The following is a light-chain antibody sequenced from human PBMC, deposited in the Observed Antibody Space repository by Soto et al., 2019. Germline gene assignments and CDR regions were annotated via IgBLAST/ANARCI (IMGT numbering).Light chain of an antibody. CDR2: AAS. Sequence: DIQMTQSPSSLSASVGDRVTITCRASQSISIYLNWYQQKPGKAPKVLIYAASSLQSGVPPRFSGSGSGTEFTLIISSLQPEDFATYYCQQSYNIPRATFGQGTKVEIK. CDR3: QQSYNIPRAT. V-gene: IGKV1-39*01. CDR1: QSISIY. J-gene: IGKJ1*01.